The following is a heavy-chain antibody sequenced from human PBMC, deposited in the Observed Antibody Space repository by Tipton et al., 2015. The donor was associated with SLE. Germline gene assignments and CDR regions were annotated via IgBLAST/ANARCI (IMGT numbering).Heavy chain of an antibody. CDR1: GFTVSSSF. CDR2: IYSGGDT. V-gene: IGHV3-53*01. CDR3: ATDARANLAEF. J-gene: IGHJ3*01. D-gene: IGHD3-16*01. Sequence: SLRLSCAASGFTVSSSFMSWVRQAPGKGLEWVSIIYSGGDTYYPDSMKGRFTISRDNSKNTLYLQIHSLRAEDTAIYFCATDARANLAEFWGQGTMVTVSS.